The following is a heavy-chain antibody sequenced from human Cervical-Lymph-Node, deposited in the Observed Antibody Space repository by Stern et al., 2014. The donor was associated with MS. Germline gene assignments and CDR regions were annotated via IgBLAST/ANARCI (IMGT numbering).Heavy chain of an antibody. CDR1: GFTCSSYW. D-gene: IGHD2-2*01. CDR2: INSVGGKT. V-gene: IGHV3-74*02. CDR3: SRGGCSDTSCLDY. J-gene: IGHJ4*02. Sequence: VQLVESGGGLMLPGGSLSFAFGVSGFTCSSYWMHWVRQAPGKGLEWGSIINSVGGKTNYADSVTDRFTLPRDTANKPRALQMNSLRVEDTAVYYCSRGGCSDTSCLDYWGQGTLVTVSS.